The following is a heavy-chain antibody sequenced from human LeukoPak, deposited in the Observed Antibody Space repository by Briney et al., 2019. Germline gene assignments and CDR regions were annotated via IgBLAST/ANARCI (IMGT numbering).Heavy chain of an antibody. J-gene: IGHJ6*02. Sequence: ASVKVSCKASGYTFTSYGISRGRHPPGQGLEWVGLITAYNGNTNYSHKLQGRVIMTTDTSPSTAYMELSSLRSDDTAVYYCARDCHCSGGSCRTYYYYRMDVWGQGPTVPVS. CDR2: ITAYNGNT. CDR1: GYTFTSYG. V-gene: IGHV1-18*01. CDR3: ARDCHCSGGSCRTYYYYRMDV. D-gene: IGHD2-15*01.